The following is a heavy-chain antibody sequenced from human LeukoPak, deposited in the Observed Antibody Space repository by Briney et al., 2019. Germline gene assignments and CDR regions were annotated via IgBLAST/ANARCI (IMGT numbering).Heavy chain of an antibody. CDR2: ISWNSGSI. CDR1: GFTFDDYA. J-gene: IGHJ4*02. CDR3: AKDTMATITGVFDY. V-gene: IGHV3-9*01. Sequence: PGGSLRLSCAASGFTFDDYAMHWVRQAPGKGLEWVSGISWNSGSIGYADSVKGRFTISRDNAKNSLYLQMNSLRAEDTALYYCAKDTMATITGVFDYWGQGTLVTVSS. D-gene: IGHD5-24*01.